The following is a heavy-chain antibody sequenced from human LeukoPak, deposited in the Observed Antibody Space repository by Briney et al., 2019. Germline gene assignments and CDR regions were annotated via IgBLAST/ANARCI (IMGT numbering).Heavy chain of an antibody. CDR2: IHYSGST. CDR1: GGSISSTSY. J-gene: IGHJ6*03. Sequence: PSETLSLTCIVSGGSISSTSYWGWIRQPPGKGLEWIGSIHYSGSTDYNPSLKSRVTISVDTSKNQFSLKLSSVTAADTAVYYCARTVVVITPTHYYYYMDVWGKGTTVTISS. V-gene: IGHV4-39*07. CDR3: ARTVVVITPTHYYYYMDV. D-gene: IGHD3-22*01.